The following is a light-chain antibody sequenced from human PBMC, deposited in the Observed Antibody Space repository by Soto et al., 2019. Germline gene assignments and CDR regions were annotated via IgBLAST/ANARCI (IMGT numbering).Light chain of an antibody. CDR1: QSVSSSY. CDR3: QQSYSTPPGT. CDR2: GAS. J-gene: IGKJ1*01. Sequence: EIVLTQSPGTLSLSPGERVTLSCRASQSVSSSYLAWYQQKPGQAPRLLIYGASSRATGIPDRFSGSGSGTDFTLTISSLQPEDFATYYCQQSYSTPPGTFGQGTKVDIK. V-gene: IGKV3-20*01.